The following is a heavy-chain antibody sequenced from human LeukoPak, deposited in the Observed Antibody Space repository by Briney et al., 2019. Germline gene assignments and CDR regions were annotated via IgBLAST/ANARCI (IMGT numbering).Heavy chain of an antibody. D-gene: IGHD4-23*01. CDR3: ARAVGTSRNFFDY. CDR1: GGSISSSSYY. CDR2: IYYSGST. Sequence: SETLSLTCTVSGGSISSSSYYWGWIRQPPGTGLEWIGSIYYSGSTYYNPSLKSRVTISVDTSKNQFSLNLSSVTAADTAMYYCARAVGTSRNFFDYWGQGTLVTVSS. J-gene: IGHJ4*02. V-gene: IGHV4-39*07.